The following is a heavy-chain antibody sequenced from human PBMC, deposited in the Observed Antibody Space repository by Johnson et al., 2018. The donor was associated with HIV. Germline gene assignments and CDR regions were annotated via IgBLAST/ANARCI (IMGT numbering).Heavy chain of an antibody. CDR2: ISYDGSNT. D-gene: IGHD3-16*01. J-gene: IGHJ3*02. CDR1: GFTFSSYD. V-gene: IGHV3-30*03. Sequence: QVQLVESGGGLVQPGGSLRLSCAASGFTFSSYDMHWVRQAPGKGLEWVAVISYDGSNTYNADSVKGRFTISRDNSKNTLYLQMNSLRAEDTAVYYCARDKGLGDAFDIWGQGTMVTVSS. CDR3: ARDKGLGDAFDI.